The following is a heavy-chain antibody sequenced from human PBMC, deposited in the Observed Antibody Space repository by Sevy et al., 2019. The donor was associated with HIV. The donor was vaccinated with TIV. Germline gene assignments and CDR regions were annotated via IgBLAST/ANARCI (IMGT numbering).Heavy chain of an antibody. D-gene: IGHD2-2*01. Sequence: ETLSLTCAASGFIFSNYPMSWVRHSPGKGLEWVSDISAGGTTTYYADSVEGRFTISRDNSKNTVSLQMNSLGAEDTAIYYCAKRYCSTITCYDDDFWNPYYFYGLDVWGQGISVTVSS. V-gene: IGHV3-23*01. CDR3: AKRYCSTITCYDDDFWNPYYFYGLDV. CDR1: GFIFSNYP. J-gene: IGHJ6*02. CDR2: ISAGGTTT.